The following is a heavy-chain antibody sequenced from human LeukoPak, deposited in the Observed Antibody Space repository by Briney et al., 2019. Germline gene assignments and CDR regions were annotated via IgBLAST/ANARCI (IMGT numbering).Heavy chain of an antibody. CDR3: AKTMGAIDHDY. V-gene: IGHV3-23*01. CDR1: GFSFRSYA. J-gene: IGHJ4*02. CDR2: ISGSGGST. Sequence: GGSLRLSCAASGFSFRSYAMTWVRQAPGKGLEWVSGISGSGGSTYYADSVKGRFTISRDNSKNTLYLQMNSLRAEDTAVYYCAKTMGAIDHDYWGQGTLVTVSS. D-gene: IGHD1-26*01.